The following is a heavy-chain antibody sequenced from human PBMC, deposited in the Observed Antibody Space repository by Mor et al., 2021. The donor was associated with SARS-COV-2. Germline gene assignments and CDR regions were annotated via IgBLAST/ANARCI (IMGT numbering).Heavy chain of an antibody. CDR3: ARGENIAVAGQIDY. Sequence: GLEWMGWMNPNSGNTGYAQKFQGRVTMTRNTSISTAYMELSSLRSEDTAVYYCARGENIAVAGQIDYWGQGTLVTVSS. CDR2: MNPNSGNT. D-gene: IGHD6-19*01. J-gene: IGHJ4*02. V-gene: IGHV1-8*01.